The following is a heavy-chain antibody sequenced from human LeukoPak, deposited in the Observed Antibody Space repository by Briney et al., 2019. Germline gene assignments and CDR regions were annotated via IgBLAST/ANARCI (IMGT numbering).Heavy chain of an antibody. J-gene: IGHJ4*02. CDR3: ARGNCSGGSCYFDY. CDR2: IIPIFGTA. D-gene: IGHD2-15*01. Sequence: SVKVSCKASGGTFSSYAISWVRQAPGQGLEWMGGIIPIFGTANYAQKFQGRVTITADESTSTAYMELRSLRSDDTAVYYCARGNCSGGSCYFDYWGQGTLVTVSS. V-gene: IGHV1-69*13. CDR1: GGTFSSYA.